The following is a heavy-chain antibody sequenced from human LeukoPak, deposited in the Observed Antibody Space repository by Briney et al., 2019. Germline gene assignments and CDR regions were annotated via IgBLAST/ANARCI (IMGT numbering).Heavy chain of an antibody. CDR3: ARILRLHNPRAFDI. Sequence: GGSLRLSCAASGFTFSSYWMHWVRQAPGKGLVWVSRINSDGSSTSYADSVKGRFTISRDNAKNSLYLQMNSLRAEDTAVYYCARILRLHNPRAFDIWGRGTMVTVSS. J-gene: IGHJ3*02. V-gene: IGHV3-74*01. CDR1: GFTFSSYW. CDR2: INSDGSST. D-gene: IGHD5-24*01.